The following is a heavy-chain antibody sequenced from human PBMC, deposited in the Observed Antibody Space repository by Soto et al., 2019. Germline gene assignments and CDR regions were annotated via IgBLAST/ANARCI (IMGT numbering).Heavy chain of an antibody. CDR3: AKALSPLDYYNYGMDV. J-gene: IGHJ6*02. CDR1: GFTFSSFG. CDR2: ISYDGSNK. V-gene: IGHV3-30*18. D-gene: IGHD2-2*01. Sequence: GGSLRLSCAASGFTFSSFGMHWVRQAPGKGLEWVAVISYDGSNKYYADSVKGRFTISRDNSKNTLYLQMNSLRAEDTAVYYCAKALSPLDYYNYGMDVWGQGTTVTVSS.